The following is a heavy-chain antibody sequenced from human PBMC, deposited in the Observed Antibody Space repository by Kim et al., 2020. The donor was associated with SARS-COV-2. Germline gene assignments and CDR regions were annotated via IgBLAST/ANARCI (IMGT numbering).Heavy chain of an antibody. Sequence: GGSLRLSCAASGFTFSAYSMSWVRQAPGKGLEWIAYISNSGTTYSSDSVKGRFIISRDNNKNSVFLQLNNVRVADSAVYFCAKWVNSGSFLGPFDHWGQG. CDR1: GFTFSAYS. D-gene: IGHD1-26*01. CDR2: ISNSGTT. V-gene: IGHV3-11*04. J-gene: IGHJ4*02. CDR3: AKWVNSGSFLGPFDH.